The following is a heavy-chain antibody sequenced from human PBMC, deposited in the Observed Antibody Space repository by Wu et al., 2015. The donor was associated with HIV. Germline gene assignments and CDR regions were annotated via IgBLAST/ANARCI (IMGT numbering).Heavy chain of an antibody. CDR3: ARAARRPKDYYDSSGYYYFDY. Sequence: QVQLVQSGAEVKKPGASVKVSCKASGYTFTSYGISWVRQAPGQGLEWMGWISAYNGNTNYAQKLQGRVTMTTDTSTSTAYMELRSLRSDDTAVYYCARAARRPKDYYDSSGYYYFDYWGQGTLVTVSS. CDR2: ISAYNGNT. V-gene: IGHV1-18*01. CDR1: GYTFTSYG. D-gene: IGHD3-22*01. J-gene: IGHJ4*02.